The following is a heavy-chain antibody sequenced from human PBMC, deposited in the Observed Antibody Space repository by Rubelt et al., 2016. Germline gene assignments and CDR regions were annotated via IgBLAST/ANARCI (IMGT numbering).Heavy chain of an antibody. CDR1: GLTFSSCT. Sequence: EVQLLESGGDLVQPGGSLRLSCAAAGLTFSSCTMSWVRQAPGKGLEWVSGISGSGGSTYYADSVKGRFTISRDNSKNTLYLQMNSLRAEDTAVYYCAKEGCSGGSCYSRGNHDACDIWGQGTMVTVSS. J-gene: IGHJ3*02. CDR3: AKEGCSGGSCYSRGNHDACDI. CDR2: ISGSGGST. V-gene: IGHV3-23*01. D-gene: IGHD2-15*01.